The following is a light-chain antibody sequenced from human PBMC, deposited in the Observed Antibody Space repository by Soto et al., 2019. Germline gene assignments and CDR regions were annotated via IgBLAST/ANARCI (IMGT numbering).Light chain of an antibody. J-gene: IGKJ1*01. CDR2: GAS. CDR1: QSVSSS. Sequence: EMVMTQSPATLSMSPGERATLSCRASQSVSSSLAWYQQKPGQAPRLLIYGASTRATGIPARFSGSGSGTEFTLTISSPEFEDSAVYYCQQYNNWWTFGQGTKVEIK. V-gene: IGKV3-15*01. CDR3: QQYNNWWT.